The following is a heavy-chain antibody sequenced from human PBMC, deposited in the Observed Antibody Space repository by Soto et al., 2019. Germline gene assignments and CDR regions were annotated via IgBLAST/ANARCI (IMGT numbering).Heavy chain of an antibody. Sequence: SETLSLTCTVSGGSISSGGYYWSWIRQPPGKGLEWIGYMYHSGSTYYNPSLKSRVTISVDTSKNQFSLKLSSVTAADTAVYYCARPDYGSGSSVAYWGQGTLVTVS. CDR3: ARPDYGSGSSVAY. V-gene: IGHV4-30-2*01. J-gene: IGHJ4*02. CDR2: MYHSGST. D-gene: IGHD3-10*01. CDR1: GGSISSGGYY.